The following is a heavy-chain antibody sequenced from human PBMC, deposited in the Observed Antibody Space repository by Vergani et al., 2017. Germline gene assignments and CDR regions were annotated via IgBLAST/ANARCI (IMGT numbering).Heavy chain of an antibody. Sequence: ALLVQSGGGAVQPGRSLRLSCAASGFTFSSHGVHWVRQAPGKGLEWVAVISYDGSNKYYADSVKGRFTISRDNSKNTLYLQMNSLRAEDTAVYYCAKAPDNGVCDYWGQGTLVTVSS. CDR2: ISYDGSNK. CDR3: AKAPDNGVCDY. D-gene: IGHD2-8*01. V-gene: IGHV3-30*18. J-gene: IGHJ4*02. CDR1: GFTFSSHG.